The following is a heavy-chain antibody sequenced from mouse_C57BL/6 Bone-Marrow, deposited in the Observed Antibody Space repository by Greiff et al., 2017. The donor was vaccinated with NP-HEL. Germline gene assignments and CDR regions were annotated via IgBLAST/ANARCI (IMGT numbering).Heavy chain of an antibody. J-gene: IGHJ2*01. CDR2: IHPSDSDT. Sequence: VQLKQPGAELVKPGASVKVSCKASGYTFTSYWMHWVKQRPGQGLEWIGRIHPSDSDTNYNQKFKGKATLTVDKSSSTAYMQLSSLTSEDSAVYYCAIGGTTVVAKGDYWGQGTTLTVSS. V-gene: IGHV1-74*01. CDR3: AIGGTTVVAKGDY. CDR1: GYTFTSYW. D-gene: IGHD1-1*01.